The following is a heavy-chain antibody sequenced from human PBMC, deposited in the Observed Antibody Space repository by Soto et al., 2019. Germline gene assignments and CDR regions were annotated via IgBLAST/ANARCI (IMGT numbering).Heavy chain of an antibody. J-gene: IGHJ6*03. CDR2: ISAYNGNT. CDR1: VYTFTSYG. Sequence: GASVTVSCKASVYTFTSYGISWVRQAPGQGLEWMGWISAYNGNTNYAQKLQGRITMTTDTSTSTAYMELRSLRSDDTAVYYCARGGPVTTSYYYYMDVWGKGTTVTVSS. V-gene: IGHV1-18*01. CDR3: ARGGPVTTSYYYYMDV. D-gene: IGHD4-17*01.